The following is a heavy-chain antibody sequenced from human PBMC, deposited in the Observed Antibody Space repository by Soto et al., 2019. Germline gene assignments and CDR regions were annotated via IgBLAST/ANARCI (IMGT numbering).Heavy chain of an antibody. D-gene: IGHD2-15*01. V-gene: IGHV4-38-2*02. CDR1: GYSISSGYH. J-gene: IGHJ5*02. Sequence: SETLSLTCTVSGYSISSGYHWAWIRQPPGKGLEWLGSVHYSGNTYYNPSLKSRLTISVDKSKNQFSLNLSSVTAAGTAVYYCARQDRVVAEGRWFDPWGQGTLVTVS. CDR2: VHYSGNT. CDR3: ARQDRVVAEGRWFDP.